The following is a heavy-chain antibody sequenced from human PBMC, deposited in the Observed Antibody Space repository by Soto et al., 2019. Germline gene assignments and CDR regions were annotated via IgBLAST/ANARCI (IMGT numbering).Heavy chain of an antibody. D-gene: IGHD3-22*01. CDR2: IIPNFDTP. CDR1: GDSFNTFA. V-gene: IGHV1-69*06. Sequence: QVQLVQSGAEVKKPGSSVKLSCKASGDSFNTFAVTWVRQAPGQGLKWMGGIIPNFDTPNYAQKFQGRVTIIADKSTSTPYMELSSLRSEDTAVYYCARPYYDSSGYYLWYFDYWGQGTLVTVSS. J-gene: IGHJ4*02. CDR3: ARPYYDSSGYYLWYFDY.